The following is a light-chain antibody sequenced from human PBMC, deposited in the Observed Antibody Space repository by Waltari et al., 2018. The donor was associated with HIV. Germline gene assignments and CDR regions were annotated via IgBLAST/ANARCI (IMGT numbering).Light chain of an antibody. V-gene: IGLV2-23*02. CDR3: CSYAGDSNYV. CDR2: EVN. Sequence: QSALTQPASVSGSLGQSISIPCSGSRSDLGLYNLFSWYQVSPGKAPKLIIHEVNKRPSGVSDRFSGSKSGKTASLTISGLQTEDEADYYCCSYAGDSNYVFGTGTKVTVL. CDR1: RSDLGLYNL. J-gene: IGLJ1*01.